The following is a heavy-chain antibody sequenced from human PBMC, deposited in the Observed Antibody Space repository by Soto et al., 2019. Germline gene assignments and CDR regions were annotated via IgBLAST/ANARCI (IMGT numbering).Heavy chain of an antibody. J-gene: IGHJ4*02. CDR2: IWYDGSNK. Sequence: GGSLRLSCAASGFTFSSYGMHWVRQAPGKGLEWVAVIWYDGSNKYYADSVKGRFTISRDNSKNTLYLQMNSLRAEDTAVYYCARDHTSGSYSHPVDYWGQGTLVTVSS. CDR1: GFTFSSYG. CDR3: ARDHTSGSYSHPVDY. V-gene: IGHV3-33*01. D-gene: IGHD3-10*01.